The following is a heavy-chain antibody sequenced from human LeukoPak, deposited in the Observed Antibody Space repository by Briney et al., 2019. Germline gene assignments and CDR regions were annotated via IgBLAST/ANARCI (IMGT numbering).Heavy chain of an antibody. D-gene: IGHD3-16*02. CDR2: ISYDGRDK. CDR1: GFTFDDYG. Sequence: GGSLRLSCAASGFTFDDYGMSWVRQAPGKGLEWVAFISYDGRDKYYAASVKGRFTISRDNPKDTLYLQMNSLRAADTAVYYCAKDYDYVWGSFRHIDYWGQGTLVTVSS. CDR3: AKDYDYVWGSFRHIDY. J-gene: IGHJ4*02. V-gene: IGHV3-30*18.